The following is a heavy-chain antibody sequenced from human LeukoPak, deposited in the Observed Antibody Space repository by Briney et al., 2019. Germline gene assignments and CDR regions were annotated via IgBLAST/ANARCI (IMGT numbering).Heavy chain of an antibody. CDR2: ISGDGSTT. J-gene: IGHJ4*02. CDR3: TRRYSGYGNFDC. Sequence: GGSLRLSCAAIGFTSNYWMHWVRQAPGKGLVWVSRISGDGSTTFYADSVKGRFTISRDNSKNTLYLQMNSLRAEDTAVYYCTRRYSGYGNFDCWGQGTLVTVSS. V-gene: IGHV3-74*01. CDR1: GFTSNYW. D-gene: IGHD5-12*01.